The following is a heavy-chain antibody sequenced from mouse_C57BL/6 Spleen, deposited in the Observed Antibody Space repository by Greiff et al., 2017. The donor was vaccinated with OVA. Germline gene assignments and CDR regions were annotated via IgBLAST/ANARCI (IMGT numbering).Heavy chain of an antibody. V-gene: IGHV5-4*01. CDR3: AREGDYGNFYFDY. Sequence: DVHLVESGGGLVKPGGSLKLSCAASGFTFSSYAMSWVRQTPEKRLEWVATISDGGSYTYYPDNVKGRFTISRDNAKNNLYLQMSHLKSEDTAMYYCAREGDYGNFYFDYWGQGTTLTVSS. J-gene: IGHJ2*01. CDR1: GFTFSSYA. CDR2: ISDGGSYT. D-gene: IGHD2-1*01.